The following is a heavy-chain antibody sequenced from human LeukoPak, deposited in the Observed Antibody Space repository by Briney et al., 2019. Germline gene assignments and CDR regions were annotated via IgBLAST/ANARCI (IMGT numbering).Heavy chain of an antibody. CDR2: INSRISAI. J-gene: IGHJ5*02. D-gene: IGHD3-10*01. CDR3: ARVEGPGIPRWFDP. V-gene: IGHV3-48*01. Sequence: GGSLRLSCAVSGLTFSNYAMGWVRQAPGKGLEWVSFINSRISAIYYADSVKGRFTIFRDNAKNLLYLQMSSLRAEDTAVYYCARVEGPGIPRWFDPWGQGTLVTVSS. CDR1: GLTFSNYA.